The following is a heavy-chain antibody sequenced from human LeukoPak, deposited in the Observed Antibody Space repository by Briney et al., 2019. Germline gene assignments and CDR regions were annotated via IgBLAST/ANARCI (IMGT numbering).Heavy chain of an antibody. CDR2: INHSGST. CDR1: GGSFSGYY. D-gene: IGHD6-19*01. J-gene: IGHJ4*02. V-gene: IGHV4-34*01. CDR3: ARAVSGRFDY. Sequence: SETLSLTCAVYGGSFSGYYWSWIRQPPGKGLEWIGEINHSGSTNYNPSLKSRVTISVDTSKNQFSLKLSSVAAADTAIYYCARAVSGRFDYWGQGTLVTVSS.